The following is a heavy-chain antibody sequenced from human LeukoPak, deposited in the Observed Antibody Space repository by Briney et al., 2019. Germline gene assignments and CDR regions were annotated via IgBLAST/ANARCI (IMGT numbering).Heavy chain of an antibody. D-gene: IGHD3-22*01. J-gene: IGHJ5*02. CDR1: GYTFTGYY. CDR3: AREISGNIGSGSLNWFDP. CDR2: LNPNSGGT. Sequence: ASVKVSCKASGYTFTGYYMHWVRQAPGQGLEWMGWLNPNSGGTNYAQKFQGRVTMTRDTSISTAYMELSRLRSDDTAVYYCAREISGNIGSGSLNWFDPWGQATLVTVSS. V-gene: IGHV1-2*02.